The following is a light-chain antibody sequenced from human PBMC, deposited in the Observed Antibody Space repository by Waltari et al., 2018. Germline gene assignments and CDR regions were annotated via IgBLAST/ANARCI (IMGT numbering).Light chain of an antibody. J-gene: IGLJ1*01. CDR1: SSDVGTYNL. Sequence: QSALTQPASVSGSPGQSITISCTGTSSDVGTYNLVSWYHQHPGKAPRLMMFEVIKRPLGVYNRFSGSKSDNTASLTISGLQAEDEADYYCCSYAGGSTFYVYGTETKVTVL. CDR2: EVI. CDR3: CSYAGGSTFYV. V-gene: IGLV2-23*02.